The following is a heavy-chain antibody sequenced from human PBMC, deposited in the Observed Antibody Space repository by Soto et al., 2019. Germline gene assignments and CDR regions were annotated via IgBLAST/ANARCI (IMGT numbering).Heavy chain of an antibody. CDR3: ARGRQLYDYVWGSYRDHFDY. J-gene: IGHJ4*02. D-gene: IGHD3-16*02. CDR2: INPNSGGT. Sequence: RASVKVSCKASGYTFTGYYMHWVRQAPGQGLEWMGWINPNSGGTNYAQKFQGRVTMTRDTSISTAYMELSRLRSDDTAVYYCARGRQLYDYVWGSYRDHFDYWGQGTLVTVSS. CDR1: GYTFTGYY. V-gene: IGHV1-2*02.